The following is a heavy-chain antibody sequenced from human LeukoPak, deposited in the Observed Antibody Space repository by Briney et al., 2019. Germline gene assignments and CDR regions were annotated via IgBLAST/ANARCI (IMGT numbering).Heavy chain of an antibody. Sequence: ASVKVSCKASGGTFSSYAISWVRQAPGQGLEWMGWISAYNGNTNYAQKLQGRVTMTTDTSTSTAYMELRSLRSDDTAVYYCARDRDKRITIFGVVITTPLEDGMDVWGQGTTVTVSS. D-gene: IGHD3-3*01. V-gene: IGHV1-18*01. CDR3: ARDRDKRITIFGVVITTPLEDGMDV. CDR1: GGTFSSYA. J-gene: IGHJ6*02. CDR2: ISAYNGNT.